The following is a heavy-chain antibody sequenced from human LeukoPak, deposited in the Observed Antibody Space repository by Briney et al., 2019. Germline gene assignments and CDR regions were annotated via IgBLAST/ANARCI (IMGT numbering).Heavy chain of an antibody. CDR2: IIPIFGTA. J-gene: IGHJ3*02. V-gene: IGHV1-69*05. CDR3: ARQRPPPTFYGGNRDAFDI. D-gene: IGHD4-23*01. Sequence: ASVKVSCKASGGTFSSYAISWVRQAPGQGLEWMGGIIPIFGTANYAQKFQGRVTITTDESTSTAYMELSSPRSEDTAVYYCARQRPPPTFYGGNRDAFDIWGQGTMVTVSS. CDR1: GGTFSSYA.